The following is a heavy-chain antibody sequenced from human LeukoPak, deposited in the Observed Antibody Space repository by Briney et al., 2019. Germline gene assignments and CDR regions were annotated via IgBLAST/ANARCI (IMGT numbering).Heavy chain of an antibody. V-gene: IGHV3-7*01. CDR1: GFTFSSYW. CDR2: IKQDGSEK. D-gene: IGHD1-20*01. Sequence: GGSLRLSCAASGFTFSSYWMSWVRQAPGKGLEGVANIKQDGSEKYYVDSVKGRFTISRDNAKNSLYLQMNSLRAEDTAVYYCARGLGITGTTSGHYMDVWGKGTTVTVSS. J-gene: IGHJ6*03. CDR3: ARGLGITGTTSGHYMDV.